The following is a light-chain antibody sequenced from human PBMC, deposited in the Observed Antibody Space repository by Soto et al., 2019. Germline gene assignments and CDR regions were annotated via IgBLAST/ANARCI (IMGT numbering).Light chain of an antibody. Sequence: DVQMTQSPSSLSAFVGDRVTITCRASQGIAPYLAWFQQKPGKVPKLLIYATSTLQSGVPSRFSGSGSGTDFNLTINSLQPEDVETYYCQKYNSAPLTFGGGTKVEIK. CDR3: QKYNSAPLT. V-gene: IGKV1-27*01. CDR2: ATS. CDR1: QGIAPY. J-gene: IGKJ4*01.